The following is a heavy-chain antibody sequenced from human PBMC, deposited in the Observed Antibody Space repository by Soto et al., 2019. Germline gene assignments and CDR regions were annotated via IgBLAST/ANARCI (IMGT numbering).Heavy chain of an antibody. CDR2: ISSSSSYI. CDR1: GFTFSSYS. J-gene: IGHJ5*02. V-gene: IGHV3-21*01. D-gene: IGHD3-10*01. CDR3: ARDRAGGGFDP. Sequence: EVQLVESGGGLVKPGGSLRLSCAASGFTFSSYSMNWVRQAPGKGLEWVSSISSSSSYIYYADSVKGRFTISRDNAKNSLYLQMNGLRAEAAAVYYCARDRAGGGFDPWGQGTLVTVSS.